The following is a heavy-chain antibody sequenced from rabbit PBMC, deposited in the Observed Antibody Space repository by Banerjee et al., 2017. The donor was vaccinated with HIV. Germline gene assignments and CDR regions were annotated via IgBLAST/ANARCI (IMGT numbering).Heavy chain of an antibody. CDR3: VSYDDYGDRNL. CDR2: IYTGSSGST. V-gene: IGHV1S40*01. J-gene: IGHJ4*01. Sequence: QSLEESGGDLVKPGASLTLTCTASGFSFSSSYYMCWVRQAPGKGLEWIACIYTGSSGSTYYASWVNGRFTISGHNAQNTLYLQLNSLTAADTATYFCVSYDDYGDRNLWGPGTLVT. D-gene: IGHD2-1*01. CDR1: GFSFSSSYY.